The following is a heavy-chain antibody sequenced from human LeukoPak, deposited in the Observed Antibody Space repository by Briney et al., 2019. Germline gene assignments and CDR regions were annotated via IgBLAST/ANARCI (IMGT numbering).Heavy chain of an antibody. CDR2: ISYDGSNK. Sequence: GRSLRLSCAASGFTFSSYGMHWVRQAPGKGLEWVAVISYDGSNKYYADSVKGRFTISRDNSKNTLYLQMNSLRAEDTAVYYCAKVWSGHDYDDYWGQGTLVTVSS. J-gene: IGHJ4*02. V-gene: IGHV3-30*18. D-gene: IGHD5-12*01. CDR1: GFTFSSYG. CDR3: AKVWSGHDYDDY.